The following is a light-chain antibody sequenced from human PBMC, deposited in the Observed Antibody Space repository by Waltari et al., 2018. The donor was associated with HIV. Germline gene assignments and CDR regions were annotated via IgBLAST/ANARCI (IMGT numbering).Light chain of an antibody. J-gene: IGKJ2*01. CDR3: QQYYSTPYT. V-gene: IGKV4-1*01. CDR1: QSVLYSSNNKNY. CDR2: WAS. Sequence: DIVMTQSPDSLAVSLGERATINCKSSQSVLYSSNNKNYLAWYQQKPGQPPKLLIYWASARESGVPDRFRGSGSGTDVTRTISSLQAEDVAVYYCQQYYSTPYTFGQGTKLEIK.